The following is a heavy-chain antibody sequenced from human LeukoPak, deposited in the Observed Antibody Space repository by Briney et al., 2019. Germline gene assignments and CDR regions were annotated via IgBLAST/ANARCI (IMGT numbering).Heavy chain of an antibody. Sequence: PGGSLRLSCAASGFTFSDYYMSWIRQAPGKGLEWVSYISSSASTIYYADSVKGRFTISRDNAKNSLYLQMNSLRAEDTAVYYCATVMVKGRFDYWGQGTLVTVSS. CDR3: ATVMVKGRFDY. J-gene: IGHJ4*02. CDR1: GFTFSDYY. CDR2: ISSSASTI. V-gene: IGHV3-11*01. D-gene: IGHD5-18*01.